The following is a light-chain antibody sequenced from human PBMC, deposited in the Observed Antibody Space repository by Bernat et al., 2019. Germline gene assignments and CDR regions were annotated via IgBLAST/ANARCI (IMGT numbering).Light chain of an antibody. CDR3: MQSIQLPHT. V-gene: IGKV2D-29*01. Sequence: DIVMTQTPLSLSVTPGQPASISCKSSESLLHSNGKTFLSCYLQKAGQPPQVLIYEVSNRFSGVPKRFSGSGSGTDFTLKISRVEAGDVGVYYCMQSIQLPHTFGGGTRLEIK. CDR2: EVS. J-gene: IGKJ4*01. CDR1: ESLLHSNGKTF.